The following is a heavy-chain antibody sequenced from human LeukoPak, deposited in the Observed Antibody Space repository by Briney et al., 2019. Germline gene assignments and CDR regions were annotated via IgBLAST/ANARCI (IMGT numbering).Heavy chain of an antibody. CDR1: GFTFSNFA. CDR3: AKSTAAVPDDGTFDI. V-gene: IGHV3-23*01. D-gene: IGHD6-13*01. Sequence: GGSLRLSCAASGFTFSNFAMIWVRQAPGKGLEWVSAISGSGGSTYYADSVKGRFTISRDNSKNTLYLQMNSLRAGDTAVYYCAKSTAAVPDDGTFDIWGQGTLVTVSS. J-gene: IGHJ3*02. CDR2: ISGSGGST.